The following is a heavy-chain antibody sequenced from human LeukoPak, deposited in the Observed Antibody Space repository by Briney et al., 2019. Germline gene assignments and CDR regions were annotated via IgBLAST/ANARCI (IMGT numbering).Heavy chain of an antibody. CDR1: GFTFSRYG. CDR3: AKDADSESWIQLWAYFDY. V-gene: IGHV3-30*02. Sequence: GGSLRLSCAASGFTFSRYGMQWVRQAPGKGLEWVTSIRYDASDKYYAESVKGRFTISRDNAKNSLYLQMNSLRAEDTALYYCAKDADSESWIQLWAYFDYWGQGTLVTVSS. CDR2: IRYDASDK. J-gene: IGHJ4*02. D-gene: IGHD5-18*01.